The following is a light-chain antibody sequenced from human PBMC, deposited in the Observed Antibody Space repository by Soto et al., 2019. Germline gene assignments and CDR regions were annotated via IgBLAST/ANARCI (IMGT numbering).Light chain of an antibody. CDR2: DVS. CDR3: KQSRSFPLN. Sequence: DIQMTQSPSTLSASVGDRVTITCRASQSISNWLAWYQQKPGKAPTLLIYDVSRLESGVPSRFSGSGSGTDFSLTISSLQPEDFATYYCKQSRSFPLNFGGGTKVDIK. V-gene: IGKV1-5*01. J-gene: IGKJ4*01. CDR1: QSISNW.